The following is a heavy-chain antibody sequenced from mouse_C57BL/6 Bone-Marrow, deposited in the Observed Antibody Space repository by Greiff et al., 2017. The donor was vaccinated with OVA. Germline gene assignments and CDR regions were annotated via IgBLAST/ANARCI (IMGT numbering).Heavy chain of an antibody. Sequence: VQLQQPGAELVKPGASVKVSCKASGYTFTSYWMHWVKQRPGQGLEWIGRIHPSDSDTNYNQKFKGKATLTVDKSSSPAYMQLSSLTSEDPAVYYCAIEGAGDYWGQGTTLTVSS. CDR2: IHPSDSDT. J-gene: IGHJ2*01. CDR3: AIEGAGDY. V-gene: IGHV1-74*01. CDR1: GYTFTSYW.